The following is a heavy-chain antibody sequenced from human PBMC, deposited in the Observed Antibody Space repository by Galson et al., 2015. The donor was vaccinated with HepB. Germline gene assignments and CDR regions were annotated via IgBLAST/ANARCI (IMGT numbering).Heavy chain of an antibody. CDR3: ARKGYCSGGSCLAYYGMDV. J-gene: IGHJ6*02. CDR1: GLTFSSYS. CDR2: ISSSSSTI. Sequence: SLRLSCAASGLTFSSYSMNWVRQAPGKGLEWVSYISSSSSTIYYADSVKGRFTISRDNAKNSLYLQMNSLRDKDTAVYYCARKGYCSGGSCLAYYGMDVWGQGTTVTVSS. D-gene: IGHD2-15*01. V-gene: IGHV3-48*02.